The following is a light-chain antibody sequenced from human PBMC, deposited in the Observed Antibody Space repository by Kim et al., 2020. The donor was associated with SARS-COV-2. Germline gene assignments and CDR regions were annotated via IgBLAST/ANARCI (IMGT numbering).Light chain of an antibody. CDR1: SKDVGDSNY. CDR2: GVT. J-gene: IGLJ1*01. CDR3: SSFAASNNVYV. Sequence: QSVTISCTGTSKDVGDSNYVSWYQQHPGKAPKVLLYGVTKRPSGVPDRFSGSKSGNTASLTVSGLQPEDEADYYCSSFAASNNVYVFGTGTKVTVL. V-gene: IGLV2-8*01.